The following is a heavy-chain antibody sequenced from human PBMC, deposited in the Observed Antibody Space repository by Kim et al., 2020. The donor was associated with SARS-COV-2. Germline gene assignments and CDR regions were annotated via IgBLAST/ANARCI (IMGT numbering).Heavy chain of an antibody. J-gene: IGHJ4*02. CDR1: GGSFSGYY. Sequence: SETLSLTCAVYGGSFSGYYWTWIRQSPGKGLEWIGEINLRGSTNYNPSLKSRATISVDTSKNQFSLTLSSVTAADTAVYYCARGLKDTSCYNPWGQGPLV. CDR2: INLRGST. CDR3: ARGLKDTSCYNP. V-gene: IGHV4-34*01. D-gene: IGHD2-2*02.